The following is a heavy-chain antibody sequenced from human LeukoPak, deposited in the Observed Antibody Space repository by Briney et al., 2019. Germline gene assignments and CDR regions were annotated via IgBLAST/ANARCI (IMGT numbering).Heavy chain of an antibody. J-gene: IGHJ4*02. V-gene: IGHV1-69*05. CDR3: ATVTVGTTNDY. Sequence: SVKVSCKASGGTFSSYAISWVRQAPGQGLEWMGRIIPIFGTANYAQKFQGRVTITTDESTSTAYMELSSLRSEDTAMYYCATVTVGTTNDYWGQGTLVTVSS. D-gene: IGHD1-26*01. CDR1: GGTFSSYA. CDR2: IIPIFGTA.